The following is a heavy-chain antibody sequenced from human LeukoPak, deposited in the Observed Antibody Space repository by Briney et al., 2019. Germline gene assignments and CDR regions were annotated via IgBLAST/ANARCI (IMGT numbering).Heavy chain of an antibody. Sequence: SVKVSCKASGGTFSTYYAISWVRQAPGQGLEWMGRIIPILGIANYAQKFQGRVTITADKSTSTAYMELSSLRSEDTAVYYCAGTTANWFDPWGQGTLVTVSS. CDR1: GGTFSTYYA. CDR2: IIPILGIA. V-gene: IGHV1-69*04. CDR3: AGTTANWFDP. D-gene: IGHD4-17*01. J-gene: IGHJ5*02.